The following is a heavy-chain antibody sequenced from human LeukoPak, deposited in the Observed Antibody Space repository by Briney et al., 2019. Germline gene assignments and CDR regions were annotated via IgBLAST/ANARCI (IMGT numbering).Heavy chain of an antibody. J-gene: IGHJ4*02. D-gene: IGHD3-10*01. Sequence: GGSLRLSCAASGFTFSSYSMNWVRQAPGKGLEWVSSISSSSSYIYYADSVKGRFTISRDNAKSSLYLQMNSLRAEDTAVYYCARDGSLHYGSGSYEAYWGQGTLVTVSS. CDR3: ARDGSLHYGSGSYEAY. CDR2: ISSSSSYI. V-gene: IGHV3-21*01. CDR1: GFTFSSYS.